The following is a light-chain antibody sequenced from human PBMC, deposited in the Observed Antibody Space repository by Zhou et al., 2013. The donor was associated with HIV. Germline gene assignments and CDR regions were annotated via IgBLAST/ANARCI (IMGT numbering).Light chain of an antibody. Sequence: DVVMTQSPLSLTVTLGQPASISCRSSQSLVHDNGNTYLTWLQVRPGQPPRPLIYKISNRFSGVPDRFSGSGSGTEFTLTISSLQPEDFATYYCLQLNTLAWTFGQGTKVEIK. V-gene: IGKV2-30*02. CDR1: QSLVHDNGNTY. CDR2: KIS. CDR3: LQLNTLAWT. J-gene: IGKJ1*01.